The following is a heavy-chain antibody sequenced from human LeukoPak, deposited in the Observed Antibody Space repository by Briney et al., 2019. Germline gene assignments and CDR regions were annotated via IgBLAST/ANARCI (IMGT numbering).Heavy chain of an antibody. CDR1: GGSFSGYY. Sequence: SETLSLTRAVYGGSFSGYYWGWTRQPPGKGLEWFGSISYSGGTAYNPSLRSRVTISVDTSKNQFSLKVNSVTAADTAVYYCAREVEYYDSSGYRPHAFDIWGQGTLVTVSS. CDR3: AREVEYYDSSGYRPHAFDI. D-gene: IGHD3-22*01. CDR2: ISYSGGT. J-gene: IGHJ3*02. V-gene: IGHV4-34*01.